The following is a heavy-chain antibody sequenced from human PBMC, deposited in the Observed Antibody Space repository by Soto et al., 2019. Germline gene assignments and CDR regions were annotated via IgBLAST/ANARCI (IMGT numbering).Heavy chain of an antibody. D-gene: IGHD1-1*01. Sequence: EVQLLESGGGLVQPGGSLRLSCAASGFTFSAYAMGWVRQAPGKGLEWVSTIHGGGGATHYADSVKGRFTISRDDSKXXXXXXXXXXXXXXXXXXXXXXXXXXPLEYWYLDFWGRGTLVTVSS. CDR1: GFTFSAYA. J-gene: IGHJ2*01. V-gene: IGHV3-23*01. CDR3: XXXXXXPLEYWYLDF. CDR2: IHGGGGAT.